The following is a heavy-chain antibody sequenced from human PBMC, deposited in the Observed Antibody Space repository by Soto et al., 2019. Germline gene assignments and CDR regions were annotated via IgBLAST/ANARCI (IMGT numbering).Heavy chain of an antibody. CDR2: INAGNGNT. J-gene: IGHJ4*02. V-gene: IGHV1-3*01. Sequence: GASVKVSCKASGGTFSNYAISWVRQAPGQRLEWMGWINAGNGNTKYSQKFQGRVTITRDTSASTAYMELSSLRSEDTAVYYCARGLGLYYFDYWGQGTLVTVSS. CDR3: ARGLGLYYFDY. CDR1: GGTFSNYA. D-gene: IGHD1-26*01.